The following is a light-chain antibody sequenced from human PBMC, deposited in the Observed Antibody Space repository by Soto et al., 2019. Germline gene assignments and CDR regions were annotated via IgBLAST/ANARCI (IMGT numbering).Light chain of an antibody. CDR3: SSYTTSNTVV. CDR2: DVS. J-gene: IGLJ3*02. V-gene: IGLV2-14*03. Sequence: QSALTQPASVSGSPGQSIAISCTGNSSDVGGYNYVSWYQRHPGKTPKLIIYDVSNRPSGVSDRFSGSRSGNTASLTISGLQAEDEADYYCSSYTTSNTVVFGGGTKLTVL. CDR1: SSDVGGYNY.